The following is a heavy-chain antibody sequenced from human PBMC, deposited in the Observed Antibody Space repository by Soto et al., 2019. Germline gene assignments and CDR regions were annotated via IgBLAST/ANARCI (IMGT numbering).Heavy chain of an antibody. J-gene: IGHJ4*02. CDR2: IYSSGST. CDR3: AKTYSGYSYYFDN. V-gene: IGHV4-61*01. D-gene: IGHD5-12*01. CDR1: GGSVSSGSSY. Sequence: QVQLQESGPGLVKPSETLSLTCTVSGGSVSSGSSYWSWIRQPPGKGLEWIGYIYSSGSTNYNPSLKSRLTISLDTSTNQSSLKLASVTAADTAVYYCAKTYSGYSYYFDNWGQGTLVTVSS.